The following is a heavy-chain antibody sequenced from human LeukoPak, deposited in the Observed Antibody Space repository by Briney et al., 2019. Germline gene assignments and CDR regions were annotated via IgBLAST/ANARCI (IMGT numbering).Heavy chain of an antibody. J-gene: IGHJ6*03. CDR2: IYYSGST. Sequence: QSSETLSLTCTVSGGSISSSSYYWGWIRQPPGKGLEWIGSIYYSGSTYYNPSLKSRVTISVDTSKNQFSLKLSSVTAADTAVYYCARGKTTVNAYYYYYMDVWGKGTTVTVSS. CDR1: GGSISSSSYY. D-gene: IGHD4-11*01. CDR3: ARGKTTVNAYYYYYMDV. V-gene: IGHV4-39*07.